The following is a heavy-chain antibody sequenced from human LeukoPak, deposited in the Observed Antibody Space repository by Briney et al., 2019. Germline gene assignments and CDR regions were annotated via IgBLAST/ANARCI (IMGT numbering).Heavy chain of an antibody. V-gene: IGHV3-48*01. Sequence: GGSLRLSCAASGFIFSSHSMNWVRQAPGKGLEWVSYISGSSTTIDYADSAKGRFIISRDNAKKSLYLQMNNLRAEDTAVYYCARDQDWAFDYWGQGILVTVSS. CDR1: GFIFSSHS. CDR3: ARDQDWAFDY. J-gene: IGHJ4*02. D-gene: IGHD3/OR15-3a*01. CDR2: ISGSSTTI.